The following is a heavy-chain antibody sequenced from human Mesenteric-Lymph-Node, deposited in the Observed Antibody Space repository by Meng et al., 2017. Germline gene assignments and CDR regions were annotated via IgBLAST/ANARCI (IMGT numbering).Heavy chain of an antibody. D-gene: IGHD3-22*01. CDR3: ARDYYYDSSGYYYDY. J-gene: IGHJ4*02. CDR1: GGSVSSDNYY. CDR2: IDYSGST. Sequence: SETLSLTCTVSGGSVSSDNYYWSWIRQPPGKGLEWIGYIDYSGSTNYNPSLKSRVTISVDTSKNQFSLKLSSVTAADTAVYYCARDYYYDSSGYYYDYWGQGTLVTVSS. V-gene: IGHV4-61*01.